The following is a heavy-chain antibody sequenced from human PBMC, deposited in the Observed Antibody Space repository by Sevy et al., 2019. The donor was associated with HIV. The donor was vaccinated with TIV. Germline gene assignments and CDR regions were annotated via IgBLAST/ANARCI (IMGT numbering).Heavy chain of an antibody. CDR2: IYYSGST. D-gene: IGHD3-10*01. CDR3: ARHRVTTYYYGSGSYFDY. CDR1: GGSISSSSYY. V-gene: IGHV4-39*01. J-gene: IGHJ4*02. Sequence: SETLSLTCTVSGGSISSSSYYWGWIRQPPGKGLEWIGSIYYSGSTYYNPSLKSRVTISVDTSKNQFSLKLSSVTAADTAVYYCARHRVTTYYYGSGSYFDYWGQGTLVTVSS.